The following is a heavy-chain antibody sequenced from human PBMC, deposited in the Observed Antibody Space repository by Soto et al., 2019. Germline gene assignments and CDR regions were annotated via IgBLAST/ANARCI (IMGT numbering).Heavy chain of an antibody. CDR2: IKEDGSVK. CDR1: GFSLRSDW. Sequence: PGGSLRLSCAAIGFSLRSDWMAWVRQIPGKGLEFVANIKEDGSVKNYVDSVEGRFSISRDNDKNSLYLQMNSLRAEDTAVYYCGTDRWGGAFDMWGQGTTVTVSS. J-gene: IGHJ3*02. CDR3: GTDRWGGAFDM. V-gene: IGHV3-7*01. D-gene: IGHD3-10*01.